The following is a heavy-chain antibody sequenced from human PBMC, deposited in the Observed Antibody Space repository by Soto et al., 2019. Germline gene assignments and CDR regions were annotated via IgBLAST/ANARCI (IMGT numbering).Heavy chain of an antibody. CDR2: ISSSSSYT. V-gene: IGHV3-11*06. CDR3: ARTLWFGELHPDYFDY. J-gene: IGHJ4*02. Sequence: QVQLVESGGGLVKPGGSLRLSCAASGFTFSDYYMSWIRQAPGKGLEWVSYISSSSSYTNYADSVKGRFTISRDNAKNSLYLQMNSLRAEDTAVYYCARTLWFGELHPDYFDYWGQGTLVTVSS. CDR1: GFTFSDYY. D-gene: IGHD3-10*01.